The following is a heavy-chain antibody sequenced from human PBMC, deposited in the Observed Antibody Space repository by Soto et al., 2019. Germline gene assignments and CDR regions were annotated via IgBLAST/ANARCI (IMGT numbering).Heavy chain of an antibody. J-gene: IGHJ4*02. Sequence: QVQLVQSGAEVKKPGSSVKVSCKASGGTFSSYAISWVRQAPGQGLEWMGGIIPIFGKANYAQKFQGRVTITADESTSTAYMELISLRSEDTAVYYCARAAKIVATITDQIDYWGQGTLVTVSS. D-gene: IGHD5-12*01. CDR1: GGTFSSYA. V-gene: IGHV1-69*01. CDR2: IIPIFGKA. CDR3: ARAAKIVATITDQIDY.